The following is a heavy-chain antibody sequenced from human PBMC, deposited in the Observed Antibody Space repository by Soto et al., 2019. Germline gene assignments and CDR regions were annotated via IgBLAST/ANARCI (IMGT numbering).Heavy chain of an antibody. D-gene: IGHD2-8*01. V-gene: IGHV4-59*01. CDR1: CTSISSYY. CDR2: IHYSGTT. CDR3: ARYNSYAIDY. Sequence: XETLSLPFTVSCTSISSYYWSWIRQPPGKGLDWIANIHYSGTTNYNPSLASRVTLSLDTSKNQFSLKMTSVTAADRAMYFCARYNSYAIDYWGRGTLVTVSS. J-gene: IGHJ4*02.